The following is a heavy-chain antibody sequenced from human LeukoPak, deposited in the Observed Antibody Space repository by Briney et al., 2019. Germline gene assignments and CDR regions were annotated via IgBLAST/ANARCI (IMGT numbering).Heavy chain of an antibody. Sequence: PGVSLTLPCAASVFTFRNYEMHGIPHAPGKGLEGVRYATIYERSVFCADSVQGRFIISRDNSKTTLYLQMNNLRPEDTALYYCAKEDLVYRGYDNDYFDCWGKGILVIVSS. CDR1: VFTFRNYE. V-gene: IGHV3-30*18. CDR2: ATIYERSV. J-gene: IGHJ4*02. D-gene: IGHD5-12*01. CDR3: AKEDLVYRGYDNDYFDC.